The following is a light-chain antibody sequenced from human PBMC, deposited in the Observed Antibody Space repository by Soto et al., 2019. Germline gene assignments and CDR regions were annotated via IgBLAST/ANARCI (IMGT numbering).Light chain of an antibody. CDR2: DAS. Sequence: EIVLTQSPGTLSLSPGERATLSCRASQSVSNNYLAWYQQKPGQAPRLLIYDASNRATGIPDRFSGSGSGTDFTLTISRLEPEDFAVYYCHHYGSSPLTFGQGTRLEIK. V-gene: IGKV3-20*01. J-gene: IGKJ5*01. CDR3: HHYGSSPLT. CDR1: QSVSNNY.